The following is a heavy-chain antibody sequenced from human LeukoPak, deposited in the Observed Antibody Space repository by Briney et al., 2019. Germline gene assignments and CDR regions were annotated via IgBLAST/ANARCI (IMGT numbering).Heavy chain of an antibody. CDR1: GFTLSSYW. V-gene: IGHV3-74*01. CDR2: INSDGRTT. CDR3: GSLIPSPGLGAGY. Sequence: PGGSLRLSCAVSGFTLSSYWMYWFRQAPGEGLVCVSRINSDGRTTNYADSVKGRFTISRDNAKNTLYLQMNSLRAEDTAVYYCGSLIPSPGLGAGYWGQGTLVTVPS. J-gene: IGHJ4*02. D-gene: IGHD3-10*01.